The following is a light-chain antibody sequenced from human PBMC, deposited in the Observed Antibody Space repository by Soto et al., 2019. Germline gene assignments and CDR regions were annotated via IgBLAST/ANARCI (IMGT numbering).Light chain of an antibody. V-gene: IGLV1-40*01. CDR1: SSNLGAGYD. CDR3: QAYDYSLTASV. J-gene: IGLJ3*02. Sequence: QSVLTQPPSVSGAPRQRVTISCTGNSSNLGAGYDVHWYQQLPGAAPKLVIFGNRNRPSGVPERCSGSKSGTSASLAITGLQAEDGADYYCQAYDYSLTASVFGGGTKLTVL. CDR2: GNR.